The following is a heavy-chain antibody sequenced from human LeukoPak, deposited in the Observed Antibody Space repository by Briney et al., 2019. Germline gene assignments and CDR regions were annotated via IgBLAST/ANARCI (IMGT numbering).Heavy chain of an antibody. CDR3: AKAGASHDFVY. Sequence: PGGSLRLSCAASGFTFSSYAMSWVRQAPGKGLEWVSAISGSGGSTYYADSVKGRFTISRDNSKNTLYLQMNSLTAEDTTVYYCAKAGASHDFVYWGQGNLVTVSS. V-gene: IGHV3-23*01. J-gene: IGHJ4*02. D-gene: IGHD1-1*01. CDR1: GFTFSSYA. CDR2: ISGSGGST.